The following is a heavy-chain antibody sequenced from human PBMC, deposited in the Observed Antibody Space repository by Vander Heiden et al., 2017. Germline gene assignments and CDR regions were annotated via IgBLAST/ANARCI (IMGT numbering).Heavy chain of an antibody. CDR3: ARRRTYSYDSSGYSYYFDY. D-gene: IGHD3-22*01. CDR1: GYSFTTYW. CDR2: INPGDSDT. J-gene: IGHJ4*02. Sequence: EVQLVQSGAEVKKPGESLKISCKGSGYSFTTYWIGWVRQMPGKGLEWMGIINPGDSDTRYSPSFQGQVTISADKSISTAYLQWSSLKASDTAMYYCARRRTYSYDSSGYSYYFDYWGQGTLVTVSS. V-gene: IGHV5-51*01.